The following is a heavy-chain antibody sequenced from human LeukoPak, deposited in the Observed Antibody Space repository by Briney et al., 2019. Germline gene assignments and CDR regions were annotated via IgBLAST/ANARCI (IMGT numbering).Heavy chain of an antibody. V-gene: IGHV3-23*01. Sequence: GGSLRLSCAASGVTLSSYSMNWVRQAPGKGLEWVSAISGSGGSTYHADSVKGRFAISRDNSKNTLYLQMNSLRAEDTAVYYCANGVNHYYDFWSGYSTFDYWGQGTLVTVSS. CDR2: ISGSGGST. CDR1: GVTLSSYS. J-gene: IGHJ4*02. CDR3: ANGVNHYYDFWSGYSTFDY. D-gene: IGHD3-3*01.